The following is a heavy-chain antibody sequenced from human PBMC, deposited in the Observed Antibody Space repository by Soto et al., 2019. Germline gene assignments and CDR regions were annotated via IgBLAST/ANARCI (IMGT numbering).Heavy chain of an antibody. D-gene: IGHD1-26*01. CDR1: GFNFTNHV. CDR3: AKTVGATKLEDY. Sequence: EVQLLESGGGLVQPRRSLRLSCSASGFNFTNHVINWVRQAPGKSLEWVSSISNSDDVGFYADSVRGRFIVSRDTSTNTIYLQMNYLRVEDTAVYYCAKTVGATKLEDYWGQGTLVTVYS. V-gene: IGHV3-23*01. J-gene: IGHJ4*02. CDR2: ISNSDDVG.